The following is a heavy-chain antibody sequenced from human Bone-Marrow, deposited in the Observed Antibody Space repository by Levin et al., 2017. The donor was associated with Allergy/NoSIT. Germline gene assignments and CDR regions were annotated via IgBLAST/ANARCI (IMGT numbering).Heavy chain of an antibody. V-gene: IGHV3-21*01. CDR1: GFPFSTYT. D-gene: IGHD1-7*01. CDR3: ARGELELGY. Sequence: LSLTCEASGFPFSTYTMNWVRPAPGKGLEWVSSFSSSRYIYYADSVKGRFTISRDNARNSLYLQMNSLRAEDTAVYYCARGELELGYWGHGTLVTVSS. J-gene: IGHJ4*01. CDR2: FSSSRYI.